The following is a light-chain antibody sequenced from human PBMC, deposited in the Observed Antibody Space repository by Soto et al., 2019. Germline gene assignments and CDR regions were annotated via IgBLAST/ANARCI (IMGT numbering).Light chain of an antibody. J-gene: IGKJ1*01. CDR2: AAS. Sequence: DIPMHQSPSSLSASGGDRVTITCRASQGISHFLAWYQQKPGKLPKLLIYAASTLHSGVPSRFIGSGSGTDFTLTISSLQTEDVATYYCQKYNSTPRTFGQGNKVEI. CDR1: QGISHF. CDR3: QKYNSTPRT. V-gene: IGKV1-27*01.